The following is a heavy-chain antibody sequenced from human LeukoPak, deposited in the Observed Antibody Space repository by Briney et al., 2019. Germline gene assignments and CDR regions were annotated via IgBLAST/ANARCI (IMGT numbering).Heavy chain of an antibody. CDR1: GFTFSSYS. V-gene: IGHV3-21*01. CDR2: ISNSSSHI. Sequence: GGSLRLSCAASGFTFSSYSMNWVRQAPGKGLEWVSSISNSSSHIYYADSVKGRFTISRDNAKNSLYLQMNSLRAEDTAVYYCARAPYYFDSRGYYSGYWGQGTLVTVSS. J-gene: IGHJ4*02. D-gene: IGHD3-22*01. CDR3: ARAPYYFDSRGYYSGY.